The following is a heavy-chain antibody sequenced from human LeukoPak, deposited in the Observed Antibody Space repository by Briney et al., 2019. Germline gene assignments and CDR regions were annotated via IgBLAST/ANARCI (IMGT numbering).Heavy chain of an antibody. CDR1: GYTFTAYY. CDR2: INPNTGDT. V-gene: IGHV1-2*02. CDR3: ARPRISSGYIYAYLY. D-gene: IGHD5-18*01. J-gene: IGHJ4*02. Sequence: ASVKVSCKASGYTFTAYYMHWVRQAPGQGLEWMGWINPNTGDTNYAQTFQGRVTMTRDTSINTAYMELSRLRSDDTAVYYCARPRISSGYIYAYLYWGQGTLVTVSS.